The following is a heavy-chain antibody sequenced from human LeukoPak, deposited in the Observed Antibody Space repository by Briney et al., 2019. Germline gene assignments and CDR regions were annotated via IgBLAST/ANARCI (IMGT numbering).Heavy chain of an antibody. J-gene: IGHJ4*02. CDR2: ISSSSTYI. CDR3: ARDRRTAPGGTTPDY. D-gene: IGHD6-13*01. CDR1: GFTFSTYG. Sequence: GGSLRLSCAASGFTFSTYGMNWVRQAPGKGLEWVSSISSSSTYIYYADSVKGRVTSSRENAKNSVYLQMNSLRAEDTAVYYCARDRRTAPGGTTPDYWGQGTLVTVSS. V-gene: IGHV3-21*01.